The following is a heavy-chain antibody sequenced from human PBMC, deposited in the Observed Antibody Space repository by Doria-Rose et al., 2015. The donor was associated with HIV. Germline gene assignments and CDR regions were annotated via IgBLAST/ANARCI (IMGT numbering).Heavy chain of an antibody. D-gene: IGHD3-16*01. Sequence: AASGFTVSSNYMSWVRQAPGKGLEWVSVIYSDGRTYYADSAKGRFTVSRDNSKNTLYLQINSLRAEDTAVYYCARDPFQSWAYWGQGTLVTVSS. V-gene: IGHV3-53*01. CDR2: IYSDGRT. CDR3: ARDPFQSWAY. CDR1: GFTVSSNY. J-gene: IGHJ4*02.